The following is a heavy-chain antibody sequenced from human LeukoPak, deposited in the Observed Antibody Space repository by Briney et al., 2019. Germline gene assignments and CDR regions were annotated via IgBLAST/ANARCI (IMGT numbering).Heavy chain of an antibody. CDR3: ARRNLEATGRAFDI. V-gene: IGHV3-23*01. CDR1: GFTFSSYA. J-gene: IGHJ3*02. D-gene: IGHD1-14*01. Sequence: GGSLRLSCAASGFTFSSYAMSWVRQAPGKGLEWVSAISGSGGSTYYADSVKGRFTISRDNSKNTLYLQMNSLRAEDTAGYYFARRNLEATGRAFDIWGQGTMVTVSS. CDR2: ISGSGGST.